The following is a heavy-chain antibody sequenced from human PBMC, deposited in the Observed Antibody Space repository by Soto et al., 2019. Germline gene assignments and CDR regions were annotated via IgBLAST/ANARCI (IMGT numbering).Heavy chain of an antibody. CDR1: GFTFSSYA. Sequence: QVQLVESGGGVVQPGRSLRLSCAASGFTFSSYAMHWVRQAPGKGLEWVAVISYDGSNKYYADSVKGRFTISRDNSKNTLYLQMNRLRAEDTAVYYCARDSDIAWGQGTLVTVSS. CDR3: ARDSDIA. CDR2: ISYDGSNK. V-gene: IGHV3-30-3*01. J-gene: IGHJ5*02.